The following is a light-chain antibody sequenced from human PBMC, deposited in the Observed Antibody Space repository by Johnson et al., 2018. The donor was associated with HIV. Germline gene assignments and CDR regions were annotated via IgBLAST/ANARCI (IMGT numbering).Light chain of an antibody. CDR2: ENN. CDR1: SSNIGNNY. J-gene: IGLJ1*01. V-gene: IGLV1-51*01. CDR3: GTWDGSLSAGAV. Sequence: QSVLKQPPSVSAAPGQKVTISCSGSSSNIGNNYVSWYQQLPGTAPKLLIYENNKRPSGIPDRFSGSKSGTSATLGITGLQTGDEADYYCGTWDGSLSAGAVFGTGTKVTVL.